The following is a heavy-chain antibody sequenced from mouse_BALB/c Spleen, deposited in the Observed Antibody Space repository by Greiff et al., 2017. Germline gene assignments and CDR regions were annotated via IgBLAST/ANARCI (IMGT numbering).Heavy chain of an antibody. CDR3: ARGRSTMITTRAMDY. V-gene: IGHV5-9-3*01. J-gene: IGHJ4*01. D-gene: IGHD2-4*01. Sequence: EVQGVESGGGLVKPGGSLKLSCAASGFTFSSYAMSWVRQTPEKRLEWVATISSGGSYTYYPDSVKGRFTISRDNAKNTLYLQMSSLRSEDTAMYYCARGRSTMITTRAMDYWGQGTSVTVSS. CDR2: ISSGGSYT. CDR1: GFTFSSYA.